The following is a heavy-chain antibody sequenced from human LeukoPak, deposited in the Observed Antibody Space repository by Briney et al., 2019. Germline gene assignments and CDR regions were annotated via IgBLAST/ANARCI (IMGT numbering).Heavy chain of an antibody. J-gene: IGHJ4*02. V-gene: IGHV3-48*03. CDR3: ARAYYYDSSGSDY. Sequence: GGSLRLSCAASGFTFSSYEMNWVRQAPGKGLEWVSYISSSGSTIYYADSVKGRFTISRDNAKNSLYLQMNSLRVEDTAVYYCARAYYYDSSGSDYWGQGTLVTVSS. CDR2: ISSSGSTI. D-gene: IGHD3-22*01. CDR1: GFTFSSYE.